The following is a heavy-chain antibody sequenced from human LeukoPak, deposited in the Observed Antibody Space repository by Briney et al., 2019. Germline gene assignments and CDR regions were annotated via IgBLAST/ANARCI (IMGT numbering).Heavy chain of an antibody. CDR3: ARDLTQLWEKHGDY. CDR1: GGSISSYY. Sequence: PSETLSLTCTVSGGSISSYYWGWIRQPPGKGLEWIGSIYYSGSTYYNPSLKSRVTISVDTSKNQFSLKLSSVTAADTAVYYCARDLTQLWEKHGDYWGQGTLVTVSS. J-gene: IGHJ4*02. D-gene: IGHD5-18*01. CDR2: IYYSGST. V-gene: IGHV4-39*07.